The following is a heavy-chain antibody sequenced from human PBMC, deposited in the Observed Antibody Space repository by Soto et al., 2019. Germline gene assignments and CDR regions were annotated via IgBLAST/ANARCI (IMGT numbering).Heavy chain of an antibody. CDR3: ARGDREDILVVVGARPGEYGIDI. CDR2: IAYDGRNA. Sequence: QVQLVESGGGVVQPGGSLRLSCAASGFTFRNYAMHWVRQAPGKGLECLAVIAYDGRNAFYRDSVKGRFTISRENSKATLYQHMNSLRSVDTGVYYCARGDREDILVVVGARPGEYGIDIWGQGTTVTVSS. CDR1: GFTFRNYA. J-gene: IGHJ6*02. D-gene: IGHD2-15*01. V-gene: IGHV3-30-3*01.